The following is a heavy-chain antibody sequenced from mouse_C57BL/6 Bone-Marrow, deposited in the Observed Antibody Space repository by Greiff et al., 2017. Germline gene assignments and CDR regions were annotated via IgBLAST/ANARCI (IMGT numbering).Heavy chain of an antibody. Sequence: QSCKASGYTFTSYWMHWVKQRPIQGLEWIGNIDPSDSETHYNQKFKDKATLTVDKSSSTAYMQLSSLTSEDSAVYYCARRGYGSSYDAMDYWGQGTSVTVSS. CDR1: GYTFTSYW. D-gene: IGHD1-1*01. V-gene: IGHV1-52*01. J-gene: IGHJ4*01. CDR3: ARRGYGSSYDAMDY. CDR2: IDPSDSET.